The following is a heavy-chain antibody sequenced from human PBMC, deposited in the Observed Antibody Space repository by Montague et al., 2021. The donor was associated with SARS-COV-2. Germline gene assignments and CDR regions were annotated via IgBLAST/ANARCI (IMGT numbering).Heavy chain of an antibody. CDR3: ARVNRGYYYGLVVSDHFDY. CDR2: IYYSWST. J-gene: IGHJ4*02. V-gene: IGHV4-59*01. Sequence: SETLSLTCTVSGGSISSYYWSWIRQPPGKGLEWTGYIYYSWSTNYNPSLKRRVTISVYTSKNQFSLKLSSVTAADAAVYYCARVNRGYYYGLVVSDHFDYWGQGTLVTVSS. D-gene: IGHD3-10*01. CDR1: GGSISSYY.